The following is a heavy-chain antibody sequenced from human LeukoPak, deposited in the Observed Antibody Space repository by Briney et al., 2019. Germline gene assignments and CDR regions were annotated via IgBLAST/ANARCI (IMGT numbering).Heavy chain of an antibody. CDR2: IGPNGEGA. D-gene: IGHD5-12*01. CDR3: VHDLHDGAYESN. V-gene: IGHV3-64D*06. CDR1: GFSISRYS. J-gene: IGHJ4*02. Sequence: GGSLRLSCSASGFSISRYSMHWVRQAPGKGLEYVSAIGPNGEGAYYADSGKNRFTISRDNSKTTLYLQMSSLRPEDTAVYYCVHDLHDGAYESNWGQRTLVTVSS.